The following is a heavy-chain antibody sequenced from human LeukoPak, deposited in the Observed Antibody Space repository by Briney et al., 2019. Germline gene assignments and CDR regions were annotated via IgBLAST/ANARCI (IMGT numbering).Heavy chain of an antibody. CDR1: GFTFSSYA. Sequence: GGSLRLSCAASGFTFSSYAMSWVRQAPGKGLEWVSAISGSGGSTYYADSVKGRFTISRDNSKNTLYLQMNSLRAEDTAVYYCAKGPKEWSDYYGMDVWGQGTTVTVSS. V-gene: IGHV3-23*01. CDR3: AKGPKEWSDYYGMDV. D-gene: IGHD3-3*01. CDR2: ISGSGGST. J-gene: IGHJ6*02.